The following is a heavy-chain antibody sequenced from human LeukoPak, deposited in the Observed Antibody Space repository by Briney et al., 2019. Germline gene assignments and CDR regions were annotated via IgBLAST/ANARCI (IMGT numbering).Heavy chain of an antibody. CDR3: ARERGNNSGYDALLDY. J-gene: IGHJ4*02. CDR2: IRYDGSNK. V-gene: IGHV3-30*02. Sequence: PGGSLRLSCAASGFTFSTYGMHWVRQAPGKGLEWVAFIRYDGSNKYYADSVKGRFTISRDNSKNTLYLQMNSLRAEDTAVYYCARERGNNSGYDALLDYWGQGTLVTVSS. D-gene: IGHD5-12*01. CDR1: GFTFSTYG.